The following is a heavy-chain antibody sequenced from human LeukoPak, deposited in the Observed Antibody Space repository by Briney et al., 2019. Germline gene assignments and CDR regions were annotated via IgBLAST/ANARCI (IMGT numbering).Heavy chain of an antibody. V-gene: IGHV3-30*18. CDR1: GFTFSSYG. Sequence: GRSLRLSCAASGFTFSSYGMHWVRQAPGKGLEWVAVISYHGSNKYYADSVKGRFTISRDNSKNTLYLQMNSLRAEDTAVYYCAKVSVGADLDYWGQGTLVTVSS. CDR3: AKVSVGADLDY. CDR2: ISYHGSNK. D-gene: IGHD1-26*01. J-gene: IGHJ4*02.